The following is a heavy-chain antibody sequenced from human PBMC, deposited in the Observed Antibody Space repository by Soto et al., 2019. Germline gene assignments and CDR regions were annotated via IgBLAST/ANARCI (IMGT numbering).Heavy chain of an antibody. Sequence: EVQLLESGGGLVKPGGSLRLSCAVSGVTFSNFGMNWVRQAPGKGLEWVSGISHSCTCTYYADSVKGRFTISRDNSKNTLYLQMNRLRAEDTAVYYVAKWSWVHHGSEGGNWLDPWGQGTLVTVSS. J-gene: IGHJ5*02. D-gene: IGHD3-10*01. CDR2: ISHSCTCT. V-gene: IGHV3-23*01. CDR3: AKWSWVHHGSEGGNWLDP. CDR1: GVTFSNFG.